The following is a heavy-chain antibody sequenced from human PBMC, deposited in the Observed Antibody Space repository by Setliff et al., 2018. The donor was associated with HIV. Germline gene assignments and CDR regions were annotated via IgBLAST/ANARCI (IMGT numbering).Heavy chain of an antibody. CDR2: IYYSGRT. V-gene: IGHV4-59*01. J-gene: IGHJ3*02. Sequence: SETLSLTCTVSGGSISSYYWSWIRQPPGKGLEWIGYIYYSGRTNYNPSLTSRVTISVETSKNQFSLKLSSVTAADTAVYYCARNPCRGGSGPDALDIWGQGTMVTVSS. D-gene: IGHD2-15*01. CDR3: ARNPCRGGSGPDALDI. CDR1: GGSISSYY.